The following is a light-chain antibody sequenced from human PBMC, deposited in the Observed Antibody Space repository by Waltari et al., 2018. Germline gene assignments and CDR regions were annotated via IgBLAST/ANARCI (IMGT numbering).Light chain of an antibody. Sequence: QLVLTQSPSASASLVASVKLTCTLSSGHSSNVIARLQQQPEKGPRYLLKVNSDGCHSKGDDMPVRDSGASSGAERYPTSSSRQYGDEAVCYWETGGHGTWVFGGGTKLTVL. CDR1: SGHSSNV. V-gene: IGLV4-69*01. CDR3: ETGGHGTWV. CDR2: VNSDGCH. J-gene: IGLJ3*02.